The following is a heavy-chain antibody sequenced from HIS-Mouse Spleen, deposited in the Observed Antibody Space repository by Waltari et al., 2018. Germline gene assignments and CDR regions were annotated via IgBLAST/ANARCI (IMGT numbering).Heavy chain of an antibody. Sequence: QLQLQESGPGLVKPSETLSLTCTVSGGSISSSSYYWGWIRQPPGKGLGWIGSIYYSGSTYYTPSLKSRVTISVDTSKNQFSLKLSSVTAADTAVYYCARKRTASGWFDPWGQGTLVTVSS. D-gene: IGHD2-21*02. CDR1: GGSISSSSYY. J-gene: IGHJ5*02. CDR3: ARKRTASGWFDP. CDR2: IYYSGST. V-gene: IGHV4-39*01.